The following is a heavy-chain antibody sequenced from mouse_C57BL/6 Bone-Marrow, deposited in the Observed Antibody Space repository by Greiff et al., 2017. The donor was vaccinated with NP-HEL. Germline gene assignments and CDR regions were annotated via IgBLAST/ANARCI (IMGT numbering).Heavy chain of an antibody. CDR3: ARQGDYYYAMDY. Sequence: DVKLVESGGGLVKPGGSLKLSCAASGFTFSSYTMSWVRQTPGKRLEWVATISGGGGNTYYPDSVKGRFTISRDNAKNTLYLQLSSLRSEDTALYYCARQGDYYYAMDYWGQGTSVTVSA. V-gene: IGHV5-9*01. J-gene: IGHJ4*01. CDR2: ISGGGGNT. CDR1: GFTFSSYT.